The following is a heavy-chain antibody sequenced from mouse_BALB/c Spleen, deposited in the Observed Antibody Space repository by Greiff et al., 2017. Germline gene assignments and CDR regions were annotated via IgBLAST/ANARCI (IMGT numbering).Heavy chain of an antibody. CDR2: ISYDGSN. Sequence: EVQLLESGPGLVKPSQSLSLTCSVTGYSITSGYYWNWIRQFPGNKLEWMGYISYDGSNNYNPSLKNRISITRDTSKNQFFLKLNSVTTEDTATYYCARRDSDWYFDVWGAGTTVTVSS. CDR1: GYSITSGYY. V-gene: IGHV3-6*02. D-gene: IGHD3-2*02. CDR3: ARRDSDWYFDV. J-gene: IGHJ1*01.